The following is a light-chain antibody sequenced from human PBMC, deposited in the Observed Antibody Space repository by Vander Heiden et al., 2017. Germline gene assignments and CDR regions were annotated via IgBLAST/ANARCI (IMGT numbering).Light chain of an antibody. CDR3: LQYNNYPLT. Sequence: DIQMTQTPATLSASPGDRVTITCRASQTLDSWLAWYQQKPGKAPKLLIYKASTLHTGVPSRFSGSGSETEFLLTLSSLQPDDSATYCCLQYNNYPLTFGGGTKVE. J-gene: IGKJ4*01. CDR1: QTLDSW. CDR2: KAS. V-gene: IGKV1-5*03.